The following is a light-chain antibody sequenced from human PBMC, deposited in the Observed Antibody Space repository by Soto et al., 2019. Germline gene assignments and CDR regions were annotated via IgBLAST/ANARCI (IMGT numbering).Light chain of an antibody. CDR1: QSITNW. V-gene: IGKV1-5*01. CDR3: QQYNSYSPLT. Sequence: DIQMTQSPSTLSASVGDRVTITCRASQSITNWLAWYQQKPGKAPKLLVYDASSLESGVPSRFSGSGSGTEFSLPISSLQPDDFATYYCQQYNSYSPLTFGPGTRVDLK. CDR2: DAS. J-gene: IGKJ3*01.